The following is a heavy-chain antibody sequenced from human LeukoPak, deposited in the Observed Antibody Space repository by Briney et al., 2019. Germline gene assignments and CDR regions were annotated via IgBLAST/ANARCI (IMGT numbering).Heavy chain of an antibody. CDR3: TTDGEYSYGFDY. CDR2: IKSKTDGGTT. CDR1: GFTFTNAW. D-gene: IGHD5-18*01. V-gene: IGHV3-15*01. J-gene: IGHJ4*02. Sequence: PGGSLRLSCAASGFTFTNAWMSWVRQAPGKGLEWVGRIKSKTDGGTTDYAAPVKGRFTISRDDSKNTLYLQMNSLETEDTAMYYCTTDGEYSYGFDYWGQGTLVTVSS.